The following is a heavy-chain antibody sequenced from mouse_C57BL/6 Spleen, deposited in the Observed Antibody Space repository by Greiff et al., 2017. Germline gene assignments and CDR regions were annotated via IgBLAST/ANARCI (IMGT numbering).Heavy chain of an antibody. J-gene: IGHJ2*01. CDR2: IDPETGGT. D-gene: IGHD1-1*01. CDR1: GYTFTDYE. CDR3: TPYYYGLYYFDY. V-gene: IGHV1-15*01. Sequence: LQESGAELVRPGASVTLSCKASGYTFTDYEMHWVKQTPVHGLEWIGAIDPETGGTAYNQKFKGKAILTADKSSSTAYMERRSLTSEDAAVYYCTPYYYGLYYFDYWGQGTTLTVSS.